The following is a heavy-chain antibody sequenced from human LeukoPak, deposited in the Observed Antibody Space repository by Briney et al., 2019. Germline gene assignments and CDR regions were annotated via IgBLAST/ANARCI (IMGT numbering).Heavy chain of an antibody. V-gene: IGHV3-30*18. CDR2: ISYDGSNK. CDR1: GFTFSSYG. Sequence: GRSLRLSCAASGFTFSSYGMHWVRQAPGKGLEWVAVISYDGSNKYYADSVKGRFTISRDNSKNTLYLQMNSLRAEDTAAYYCAKVFSPWGQGTLVTVSS. CDR3: AKVFSP. J-gene: IGHJ5*02.